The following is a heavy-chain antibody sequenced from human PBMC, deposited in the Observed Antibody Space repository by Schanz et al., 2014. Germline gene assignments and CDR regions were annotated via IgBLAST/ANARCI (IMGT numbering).Heavy chain of an antibody. V-gene: IGHV3-23*04. CDR2: LSEGGGGT. Sequence: EVQLVASGGGLVQPGGSLRLSCAASGFTLSNYAMSWVRQAPGKGLEWVSALSEGGGGTHYADSVKGRFTISRDNSKNTLYLQMNSLRAEDTAVYYCAKGRFGELSAFDIWGQGTMVTVSS. D-gene: IGHD3-10*01. CDR3: AKGRFGELSAFDI. J-gene: IGHJ3*02. CDR1: GFTLSNYA.